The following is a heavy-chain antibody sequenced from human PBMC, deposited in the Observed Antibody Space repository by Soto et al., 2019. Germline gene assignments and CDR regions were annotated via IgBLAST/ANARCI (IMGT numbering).Heavy chain of an antibody. CDR3: ARFTYYYDSSGPFLDY. Sequence: SETLSLTCAVYGGSFSGYYWNWIRQPPGKGLEWIGEINHSGSTNYNPSLKSRVTISVDTSKNQFSLKLSSVTAADTAVYYCARFTYYYDSSGPFLDYWGQGTLVTVSS. CDR2: INHSGST. J-gene: IGHJ4*02. D-gene: IGHD3-22*01. CDR1: GGSFSGYY. V-gene: IGHV4-34*01.